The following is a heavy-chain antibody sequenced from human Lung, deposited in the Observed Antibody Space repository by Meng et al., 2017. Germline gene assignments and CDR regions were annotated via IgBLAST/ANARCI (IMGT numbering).Heavy chain of an antibody. V-gene: IGHV1-2*06. J-gene: IGHJ4*02. CDR1: GYTFTDYY. CDR3: ARDLDYNYGGF. D-gene: IGHD4-23*01. Sequence: QVQLVQSGAEVKKPGASGKVSCKASGYTFTDYYMHWVRPAPGQGLEWMGRINPKTGGTEFAQKFQGRVTMTRDTSISTFYMELSRLRSDDTAVYYCARDLDYNYGGFWGQGTLVTVSS. CDR2: INPKTGGT.